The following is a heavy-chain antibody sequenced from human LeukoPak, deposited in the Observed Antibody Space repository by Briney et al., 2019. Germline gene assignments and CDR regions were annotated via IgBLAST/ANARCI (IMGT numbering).Heavy chain of an antibody. D-gene: IGHD3-22*01. CDR1: GFTFSSYA. Sequence: GSLRLSCAASGFTFSSYAMQWVRQAPGKGLEWVAVISFDGSNKYYADSVKGRLTISRDNSKNTLYLQMNSLRAEDTAVYYCASSYDSSGYYSADFDYWGQGTLVTVSS. V-gene: IGHV3-30-3*01. CDR2: ISFDGSNK. J-gene: IGHJ4*02. CDR3: ASSYDSSGYYSADFDY.